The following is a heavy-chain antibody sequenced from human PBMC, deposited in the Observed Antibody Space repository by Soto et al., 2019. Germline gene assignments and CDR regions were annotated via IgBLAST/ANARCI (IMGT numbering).Heavy chain of an antibody. Sequence: PSETLSLTCTVSGGSISSGVYYWIWIRQHPGKVLEWIGYIYYSGSTYYNPSIKSRVTISVDTSKNQFSLKLSSVTAAETAVYYCARGGGLPAAAIDYWGQGTLVTVSS. CDR3: ARGGGLPAAAIDY. V-gene: IGHV4-31*03. CDR1: GGSISSGVYY. D-gene: IGHD2-2*01. CDR2: IYYSGST. J-gene: IGHJ4*02.